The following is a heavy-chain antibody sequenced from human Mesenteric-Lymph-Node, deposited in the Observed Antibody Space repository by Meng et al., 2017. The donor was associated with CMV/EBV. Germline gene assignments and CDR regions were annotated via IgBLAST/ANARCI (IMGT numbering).Heavy chain of an antibody. CDR2: IYYSGST. CDR3: ARDMGRSDAFDI. D-gene: IGHD3-10*01. CDR1: GGSISSYY. J-gene: IGHJ3*02. Sequence: SETLSLTCTVSGGSISSYYWSWIRQPPGKGLEWIGYIYYSGSTNYNPSLKSRVTISVDTSKNQFSLKLSSVTAADTAVYYCARDMGRSDAFDIWGQGTVVTVSS. V-gene: IGHV4-59*01.